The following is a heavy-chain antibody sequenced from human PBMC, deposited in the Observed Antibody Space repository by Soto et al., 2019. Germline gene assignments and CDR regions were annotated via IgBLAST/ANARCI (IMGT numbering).Heavy chain of an antibody. J-gene: IGHJ3*02. CDR3: ARGRPRDDAFDI. Sequence: GGSLRLSCAASGFTFSSYEMNWVRQAPGKGLEWVSYISSSGSTIYYADSVKGRFTISRDNAKNSLYLQMNSLRAEDTAVYYCARGRPRDDAFDIWGQGTMVTVSS. CDR1: GFTFSSYE. CDR2: ISSSGSTI. V-gene: IGHV3-48*03.